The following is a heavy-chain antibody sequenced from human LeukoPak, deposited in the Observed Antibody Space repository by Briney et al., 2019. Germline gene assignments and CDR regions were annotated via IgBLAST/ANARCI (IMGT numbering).Heavy chain of an antibody. D-gene: IGHD2-2*02. CDR2: IYPGDSDT. V-gene: IGHV5-51*01. CDR1: GYSFTSYW. Sequence: GGSLKISFKGSGYSFTSYWIGWVRQMPGKGLEWMGIIYPGDSDTRYSPSFQGQVTISADKSISTAYLQWSSLKASDTAMYYCARADCSSTSCYTEGDAFDIWGQGTMVTVSS. J-gene: IGHJ3*02. CDR3: ARADCSSTSCYTEGDAFDI.